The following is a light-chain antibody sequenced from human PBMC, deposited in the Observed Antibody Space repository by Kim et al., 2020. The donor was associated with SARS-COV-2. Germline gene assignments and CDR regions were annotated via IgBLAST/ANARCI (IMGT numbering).Light chain of an antibody. Sequence: LTQPASVSGSPGQSITISCTGTSSDVGLYDYVSWYQQHPGKAPRLLIYDVTKRPSGLPDRFSGSKSGNTASLTISGLQAEDEADYYCSSFTARTTFVFGGGTKVTVL. CDR2: DVT. J-gene: IGLJ3*02. CDR1: SSDVGLYDY. CDR3: SSFTARTTFV. V-gene: IGLV2-14*03.